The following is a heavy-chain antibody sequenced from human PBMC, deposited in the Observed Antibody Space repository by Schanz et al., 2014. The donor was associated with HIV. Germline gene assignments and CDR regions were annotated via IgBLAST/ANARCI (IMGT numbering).Heavy chain of an antibody. CDR2: INGDDGAT. D-gene: IGHD3-3*02. Sequence: QLQLVQSGAGVKKPGASVKVSCKASGYTFNDYYIHWVRQAPGEGLEWMGWINGDDGATRYSQKFQGRVTMTGDRSISTAYMELSRLRSDDTAVYYCAKSPIFGDVIFYGMDVWGQGTTVTVSS. V-gene: IGHV1-2*02. CDR1: GYTFNDYY. CDR3: AKSPIFGDVIFYGMDV. J-gene: IGHJ6*02.